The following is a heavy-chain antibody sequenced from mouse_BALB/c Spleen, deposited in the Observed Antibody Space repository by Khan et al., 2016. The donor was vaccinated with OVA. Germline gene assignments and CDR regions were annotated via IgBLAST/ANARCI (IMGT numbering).Heavy chain of an antibody. CDR2: ISYSGST. CDR1: GYSITSGYG. CDR3: ARAARIKY. J-gene: IGHJ2*01. Sequence: EVELEESGPGLVKPSQSLSLTCTVTGYSITSGYGWDWIRQFPGNKLEWMGYISYSGSTNYNPSLKSRISITRDTSKNQFFLQLNSVTTEDTATYYCARAARIKYWGQGTTLTVSS. D-gene: IGHD1-2*01. V-gene: IGHV3-1*02.